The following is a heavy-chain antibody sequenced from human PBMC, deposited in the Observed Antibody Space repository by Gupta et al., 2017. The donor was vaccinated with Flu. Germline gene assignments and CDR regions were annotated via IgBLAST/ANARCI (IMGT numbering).Heavy chain of an antibody. Sequence: EVELVQSGGGSAQPGGSLRLSCAVSGFTFRDYWMHWVRQVPGKGLVWVSRITGEGRTTTYADSVKGRFTTFRDNARGKVYLQMNNLRPEDTAVYFCAREGNCDDGCHHFDYWGQGILVTVTS. CDR1: GFTFRDYW. CDR2: ITGEGRTT. J-gene: IGHJ4*02. V-gene: IGHV3-74*03. D-gene: IGHD1-7*01. CDR3: AREGNCDDGCHHFDY.